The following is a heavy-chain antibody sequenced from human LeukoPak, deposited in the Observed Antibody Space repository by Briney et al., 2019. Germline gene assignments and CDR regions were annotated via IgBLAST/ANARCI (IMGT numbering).Heavy chain of an antibody. J-gene: IGHJ4*02. V-gene: IGHV4-59*08. Sequence: SETLSLTCTVSGGSISSYYWSWIRQPPGKGLEWIGYIYYSGSTNYNPSLKSRVTIPVDTSKNQFSLKLSSVTAADTAVYYCARLGSGWYGADYWGQGTLVTVSS. CDR2: IYYSGST. CDR1: GGSISSYY. CDR3: ARLGSGWYGADY. D-gene: IGHD6-19*01.